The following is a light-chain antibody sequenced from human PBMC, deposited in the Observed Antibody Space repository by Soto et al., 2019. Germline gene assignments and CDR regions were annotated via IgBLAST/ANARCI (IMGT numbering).Light chain of an antibody. CDR3: ETWDGNTRV. CDR1: SGHSTYI. V-gene: IGLV4-60*02. Sequence: QPVLTQSSSASASLGSSVKLTCTLSSGHSTYIIAWHQQQPGKAPRYLMKLEGSGSYNKGSEVPDRFSGSSSGADRYLTISHLQFEDEADYYCETWDGNTRVFGGGTKLTVL. CDR2: LEGSGSY. J-gene: IGLJ3*02.